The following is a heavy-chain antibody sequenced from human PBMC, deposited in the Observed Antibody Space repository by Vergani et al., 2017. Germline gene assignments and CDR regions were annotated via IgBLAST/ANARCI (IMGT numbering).Heavy chain of an antibody. CDR3: ASSITMIVQYGMDV. Sequence: QVQLVQSGAEVKKPGASVKVSCKVSGYTLTELSMHWVRQAPGKGLEWMGIINPSGGSTSYAQKFQGRVTMTRDTSTSTVYMELSSLRSEDTAVYYCASSITMIVQYGMDVWGQGTTVTVSS. D-gene: IGHD3-22*01. V-gene: IGHV1-46*01. CDR2: INPSGGST. J-gene: IGHJ6*02. CDR1: GYTLTELS.